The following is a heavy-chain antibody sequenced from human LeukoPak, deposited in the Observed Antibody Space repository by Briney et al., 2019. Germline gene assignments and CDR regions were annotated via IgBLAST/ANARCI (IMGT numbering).Heavy chain of an antibody. D-gene: IGHD7-27*01. CDR1: GGSISSYY. CDR3: ARHSGRALTGGLDWFDP. CDR2: IYYSGST. Sequence: SSETLSLTCTVAGGSISSYYWNGIREPAGXGLEWIADIYYSGSTTYNPCLKSRVTISVDTSKNTFSLKLSSVTPADTAVYYCARHSGRALTGGLDWFDPWGQGTLVTVSS. V-gene: IGHV4-59*12. J-gene: IGHJ5*02.